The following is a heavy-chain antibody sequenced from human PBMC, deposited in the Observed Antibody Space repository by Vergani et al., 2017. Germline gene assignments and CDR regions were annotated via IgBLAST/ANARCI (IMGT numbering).Heavy chain of an antibody. CDR1: GYSFTRYW. CDR2: IYPGDSDT. D-gene: IGHD3-22*01. Sequence: EVQLVQSGAEVKKPGESLKISCKRSGYSFTRYWIGWVRQMPGKGLEWMGIIYPGDSDTRYSPSFQGQVTISADKSISTAYLQWSSLKASATAMYYCARPFTGKSGYYFPYFDYWGQGTLVTVSS. CDR3: ARPFTGKSGYYFPYFDY. J-gene: IGHJ4*02. V-gene: IGHV5-51*01.